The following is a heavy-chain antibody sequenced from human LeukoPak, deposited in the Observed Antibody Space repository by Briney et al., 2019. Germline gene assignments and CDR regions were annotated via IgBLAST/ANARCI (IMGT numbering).Heavy chain of an antibody. CDR1: GFTLSSYG. D-gene: IGHD5-24*01. CDR3: ARIFVPHGYIGQGDY. J-gene: IGHJ4*02. CDR2: IWYDGSNK. Sequence: PGGSLRPSCAASGFTLSSYGMHWVRQAPGKGLEWVAVIWYDGSNKYYADSVKGRFTISRDNSKNTLYLQMNSLRAEDTAVYYCARIFVPHGYIGQGDYWGQGTLVTVSS. V-gene: IGHV3-33*01.